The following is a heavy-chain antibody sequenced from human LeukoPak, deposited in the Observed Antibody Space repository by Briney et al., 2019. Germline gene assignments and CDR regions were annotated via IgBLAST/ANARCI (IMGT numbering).Heavy chain of an antibody. V-gene: IGHV4-39*07. Sequence: NASETLSLTCTVSGGSISSSSYYWGWIRQPPGKGLEWIGSIYYSGSTHYNPSLESRVTISVDKSKNQFSLKLSSVTAADTAVYYCASPKVIGSGSAPRAPFDIWGQGTMVTVSS. CDR2: IYYSGST. J-gene: IGHJ3*02. CDR3: ASPKVIGSGSAPRAPFDI. CDR1: GGSISSSSYY. D-gene: IGHD5-12*01.